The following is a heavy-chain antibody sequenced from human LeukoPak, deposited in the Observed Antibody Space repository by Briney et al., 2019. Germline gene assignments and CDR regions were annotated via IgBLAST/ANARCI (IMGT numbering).Heavy chain of an antibody. V-gene: IGHV3-7*01. CDR1: GFTFSSYW. CDR2: IKEDGSEK. CDR3: ARTYCSGGSCYSGNGFYYYYYMDV. D-gene: IGHD2-15*01. Sequence: PGGSLRLSCAASGFTFSSYWMSWVRQAPGKGLEWVANIKEDGSEKHYVDSVKGRFTISRDNARNSLFLQMNSLRAEDTAVYYCARTYCSGGSCYSGNGFYYYYYMDVWGKGTTVTVSS. J-gene: IGHJ6*03.